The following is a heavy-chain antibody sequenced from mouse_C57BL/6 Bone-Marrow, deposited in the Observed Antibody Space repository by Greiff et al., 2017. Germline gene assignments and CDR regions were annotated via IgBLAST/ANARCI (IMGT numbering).Heavy chain of an antibody. CDR1: GYTFTSYG. J-gene: IGHJ1*03. CDR3: IITTVVARYWYFDV. Sequence: VKLQQSGAELARPGASVKLSCKASGYTFTSYGISWVKQRTGQGLEWIGEIYPRSGNTYYNEKFKGKATLTADKSSSTAYMELRSLTSEDSAVYFCIITTVVARYWYFDVWGTGTTVTVSS. V-gene: IGHV1-81*01. D-gene: IGHD1-1*01. CDR2: IYPRSGNT.